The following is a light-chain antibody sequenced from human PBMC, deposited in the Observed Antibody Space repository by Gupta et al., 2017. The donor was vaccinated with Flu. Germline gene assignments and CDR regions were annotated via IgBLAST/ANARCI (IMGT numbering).Light chain of an antibody. Sequence: VTIACTGSRSNSGADYDVHWYQQLPGTAPELIIYGNGNRPSGVPDRFSGSKSGSSASLAITGLQAEDEADYYCKSYDNSLSAGVFGGGTQLTVV. CDR1: RSNSGADYD. CDR2: GNG. V-gene: IGLV1-40*01. CDR3: KSYDNSLSAGV. J-gene: IGLJ3*02.